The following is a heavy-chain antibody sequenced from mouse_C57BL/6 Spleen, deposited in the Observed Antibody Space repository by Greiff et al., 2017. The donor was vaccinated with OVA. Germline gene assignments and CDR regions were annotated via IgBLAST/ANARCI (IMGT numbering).Heavy chain of an antibody. CDR1: GFSLTSYA. J-gene: IGHJ4*01. D-gene: IGHD1-1*01. CDR2: IWGGGST. CDR3: AKHLTTVVRDYAMDD. Sequence: VQLQQSGPGLVAPSQSLSITCTVSGFSLTSYAVSWVRQPPGKGLEWLGVIWGGGSTNYNSALMSRLSISKDNSKSQVFLKMNSLQTDDTAMYYCAKHLTTVVRDYAMDDWGQGTSVTVSS. V-gene: IGHV2-9*01.